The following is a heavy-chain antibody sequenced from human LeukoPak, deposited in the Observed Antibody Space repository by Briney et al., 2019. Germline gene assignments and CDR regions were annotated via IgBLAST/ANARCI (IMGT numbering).Heavy chain of an antibody. V-gene: IGHV3-21*01. CDR2: ISSSSSYI. D-gene: IGHD6-6*01. CDR1: GFTFSSYS. CDR3: ARDPGQLVPGTVDY. J-gene: IGHJ4*02. Sequence: QPGGSLRLSCAASGFTFSSYSMNWVRQAPGKGLEWVSSISSSSSYIYYADSVKGRFTISRDNAKNSLYLQMNSLRAEDTAVYYCARDPGQLVPGTVDYWGQGTLVTVSS.